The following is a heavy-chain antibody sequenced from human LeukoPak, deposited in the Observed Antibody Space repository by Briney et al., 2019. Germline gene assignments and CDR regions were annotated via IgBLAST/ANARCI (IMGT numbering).Heavy chain of an antibody. V-gene: IGHV3-30-3*01. Sequence: AGGSLRLSCAASGFTFSNYAMHWVRQAPGKGLEWVALISYDGSNKYYADSVKGRFTISRDYSKNTLYLQMNSLRAEDTAVYYCARGYSDFWTGPSDWGQGTLVTVSS. D-gene: IGHD3-3*01. CDR1: GFTFSNYA. J-gene: IGHJ4*02. CDR3: ARGYSDFWTGPSD. CDR2: ISYDGSNK.